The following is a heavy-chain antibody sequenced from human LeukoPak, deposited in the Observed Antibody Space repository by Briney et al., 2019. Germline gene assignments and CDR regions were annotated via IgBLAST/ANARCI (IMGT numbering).Heavy chain of an antibody. CDR2: ISASGNT. Sequence: SETLSLTCTVSGASTRTYYWSWIRQPAGKGLEWIGRISASGNTDHNPSLKSRVTMSVDTSKNQVSLNLNSVTAADTAVYYCASSLYYYTSGAGFDYWGQGTLVTVSA. CDR1: GASTRTYY. V-gene: IGHV4-4*07. J-gene: IGHJ4*02. D-gene: IGHD3-10*01. CDR3: ASSLYYYTSGAGFDY.